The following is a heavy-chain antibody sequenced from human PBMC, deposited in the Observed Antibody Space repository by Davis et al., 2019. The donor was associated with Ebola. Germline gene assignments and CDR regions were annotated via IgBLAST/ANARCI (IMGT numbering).Heavy chain of an antibody. J-gene: IGHJ4*02. D-gene: IGHD3-3*01. Sequence: GGSLRLSCAASGFTFSNYWMTWVRQAPGKGLDWVSGIGGGGSSTYYADSVKGRFTIFRDNSRNTLSLQMNTLRAEDTAVYYCAKVTALWSGYYMDSWGQGVLVTVSS. CDR2: IGGGGSST. CDR1: GFTFSNYW. V-gene: IGHV3-23*01. CDR3: AKVTALWSGYYMDS.